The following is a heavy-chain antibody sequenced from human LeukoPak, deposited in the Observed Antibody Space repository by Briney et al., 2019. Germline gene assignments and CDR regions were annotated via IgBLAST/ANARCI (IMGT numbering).Heavy chain of an antibody. V-gene: IGHV3-53*01. J-gene: IGHJ4*02. D-gene: IGHD2-2*01. CDR3: ARWYCSSNTCYYDY. Sequence: GGSLRLSCAASGFTVSNNYMSWVRQAPGKGLEWVSFIYNTGDTYYADSVKGRFTISRDNSKNTLYLQMNSLRAEDTAVYYCARWYCSSNTCYYDYWGQGTLVTVSS. CDR1: GFTVSNNY. CDR2: IYNTGDT.